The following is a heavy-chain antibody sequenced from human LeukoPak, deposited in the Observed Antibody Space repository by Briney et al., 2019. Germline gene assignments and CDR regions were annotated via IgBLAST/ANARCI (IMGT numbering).Heavy chain of an antibody. CDR1: GFISSSYT. Sequence: PGGSLRLSCAASGFISSSYTMHWVRQAPGKGLEWVAVISYDGSYKYYADSVKGRFTISRDNSKNTLYLQMNSLRPEDTSVYYCVRVTGGGWPFDSWGQGTLVTVSS. D-gene: IGHD6-19*01. CDR3: VRVTGGGWPFDS. V-gene: IGHV3-30*04. J-gene: IGHJ4*02. CDR2: ISYDGSYK.